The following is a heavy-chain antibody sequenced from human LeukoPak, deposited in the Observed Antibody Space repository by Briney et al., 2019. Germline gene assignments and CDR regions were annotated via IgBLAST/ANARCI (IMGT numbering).Heavy chain of an antibody. D-gene: IGHD1-26*01. CDR1: GYSFTSYW. J-gene: IGHJ5*01. V-gene: IGHV5-51*01. CDR3: ARQHSGNHYGYNWFDS. Sequence: GESLKISCKGSGYSFTSYWIGWVRQMPGKGLEWMGIIYPGDSDTRYSPSFQGQVTISADKSISTAYLQWSSLKASDTAMYYCARQHSGNHYGYNWFDSWGQGTLVTVSS. CDR2: IYPGDSDT.